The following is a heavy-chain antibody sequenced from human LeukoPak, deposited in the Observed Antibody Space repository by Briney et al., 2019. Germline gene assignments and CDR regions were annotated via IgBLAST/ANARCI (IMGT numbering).Heavy chain of an antibody. CDR1: GGSISSTNYY. V-gene: IGHV4-61*02. CDR3: AREGGWYGAPYDY. Sequence: PSETLSLTCTVSGGSISSTNYYWGWIRQPAGKGLEWIGRIYTSGSTNYNPSLKSRVTISVDTSKNQFSLKLSSVTAADTAVYYCAREGGWYGAPYDYWGQGTLVTVSS. J-gene: IGHJ4*02. CDR2: IYTSGST. D-gene: IGHD6-19*01.